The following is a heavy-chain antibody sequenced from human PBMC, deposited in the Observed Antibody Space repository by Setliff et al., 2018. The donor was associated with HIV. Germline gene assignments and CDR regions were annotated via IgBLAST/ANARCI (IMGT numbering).Heavy chain of an antibody. CDR1: GYTFTSYY. D-gene: IGHD3-3*01. J-gene: IGHJ4*02. Sequence: ASVKVSCKASGYTFTSYYIHWVRQAPGQGLEWMGVIHPTGGSTRNTQKFQGRVAMTRDTSTSTVYMELSSLRSEDTAVYYCASGGNVGSGYDAVYYFDYWGQGTLVTVSS. CDR3: ASGGNVGSGYDAVYYFDY. V-gene: IGHV1-46*01. CDR2: IHPTGGST.